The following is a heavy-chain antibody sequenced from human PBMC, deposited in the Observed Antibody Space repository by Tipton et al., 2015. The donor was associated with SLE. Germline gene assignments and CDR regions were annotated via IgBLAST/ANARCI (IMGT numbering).Heavy chain of an antibody. D-gene: IGHD1-26*01. Sequence: AWIRQPPGKGPEWIGTLYSRGSAYSNPSLQSRVTISPDTSKNQFFLRVSSVTAADTAVYYCARLSADSWEPALYFDYWGQGALVTVSS. V-gene: IGHV4-39*07. CDR3: ARLSADSWEPALYFDY. CDR2: LYSRGSA. J-gene: IGHJ4*02.